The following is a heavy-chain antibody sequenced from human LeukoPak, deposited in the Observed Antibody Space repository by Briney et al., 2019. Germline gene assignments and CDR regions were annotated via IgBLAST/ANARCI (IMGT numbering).Heavy chain of an antibody. CDR3: ARVGSSGSGPFDP. CDR1: GGSIPSGGYC. D-gene: IGHD3-22*01. V-gene: IGHV4-30-2*01. CDR2: IYPDGGS. Sequence: SETLSLTCTVSGGSIPSGGYCWSWIRQPPGKGLEWIGYIYPDGGSYYNPSLKSRVTISIDMSNNQFSLKLISVTAADTAVYYCARVGSSGSGPFDPWGQGAQVTVSS. J-gene: IGHJ5*02.